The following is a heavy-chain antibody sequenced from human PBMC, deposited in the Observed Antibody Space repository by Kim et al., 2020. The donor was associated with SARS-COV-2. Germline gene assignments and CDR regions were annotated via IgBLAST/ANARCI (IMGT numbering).Heavy chain of an antibody. CDR3: ARRPKVGTTLPGYFDY. D-gene: IGHD1-26*01. J-gene: IGHJ4*02. V-gene: IGHV5-51*01. Sequence: PSFQGPVTISADKSISTAYLQWSSLKAADTAMYYCARRPKVGTTLPGYFDYWGQGTLVTVSS.